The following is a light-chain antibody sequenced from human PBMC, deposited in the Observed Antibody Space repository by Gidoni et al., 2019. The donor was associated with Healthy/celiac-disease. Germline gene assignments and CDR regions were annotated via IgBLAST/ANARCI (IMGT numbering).Light chain of an antibody. J-gene: IGKJ2*01. CDR2: GAS. Sequence: EIVLTQSPGTLSLSPGERATLSCRASPSVSSSYLAWYQQKPGQAPRLLIYGASSRATGIPDRFSGSGSGTDFTLTISRLEPEDFAVYYCQQYGSSPTFGQXTKLEIK. V-gene: IGKV3-20*01. CDR3: QQYGSSPT. CDR1: PSVSSSY.